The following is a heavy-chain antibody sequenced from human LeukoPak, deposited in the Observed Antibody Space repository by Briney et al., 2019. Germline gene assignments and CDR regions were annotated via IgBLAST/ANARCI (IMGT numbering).Heavy chain of an antibody. Sequence: PLETLSLACTVSGGSISSSSYYWGWIRQPPGKGLEWIGSIYYSGSTYYNPSLKSRVTISVDTSKNQFSLKLSSVTAADTAVYYCARQSWSWHHFDYWGQGTLVTASS. CDR3: ARQSWSWHHFDY. D-gene: IGHD1-26*01. J-gene: IGHJ4*02. CDR2: IYYSGST. CDR1: GGSISSSSYY. V-gene: IGHV4-39*01.